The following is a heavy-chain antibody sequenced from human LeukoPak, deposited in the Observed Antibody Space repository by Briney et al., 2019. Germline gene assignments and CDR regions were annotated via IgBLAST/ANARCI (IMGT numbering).Heavy chain of an antibody. V-gene: IGHV3-30*02. J-gene: IGHJ4*02. D-gene: IGHD1-26*01. Sequence: QSGGSLRLSCAASGFTFSSYGMHWVRQAPGKGLEWVAVIWYGGSNKYYADSVKGRFTISRDNSKNTLYLQMNSLRAEDTAVYYCAKDSGSYRETYYFDYWGQGTLVTVSS. CDR1: GFTFSSYG. CDR3: AKDSGSYRETYYFDY. CDR2: IWYGGSNK.